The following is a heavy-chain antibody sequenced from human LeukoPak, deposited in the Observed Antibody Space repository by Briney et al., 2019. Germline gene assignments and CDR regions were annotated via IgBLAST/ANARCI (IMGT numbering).Heavy chain of an antibody. CDR1: GFTFSSYS. V-gene: IGHV3-21*01. Sequence: GGSLRLSCAASGFTFSSYSMNWVRQAPGKGLEWVSSISSSSSYIYYADSVKGRFTISRDNAKNSLYLQMNSLRAEDTAVYYCARDRITMIVTPPTYDYWGQGTLVTVSS. CDR3: ARDRITMIVTPPTYDY. CDR2: ISSSSSYI. J-gene: IGHJ4*02. D-gene: IGHD3-22*01.